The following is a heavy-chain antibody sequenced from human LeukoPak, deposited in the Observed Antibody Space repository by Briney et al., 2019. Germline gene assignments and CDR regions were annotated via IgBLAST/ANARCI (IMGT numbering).Heavy chain of an antibody. CDR2: ISYDGSNK. V-gene: IGHV3-30-3*01. Sequence: GRSLRLSCAASGFTFSRYAMHWVRQAPGKGLEWVAVISYDGSNKYYADSVKGRFTISRDNSKNTLHLQMNSLRAEDTAVYYCARDPSIAVAGTLFDYWGQGTLVTASS. CDR1: GFTFSRYA. D-gene: IGHD6-19*01. J-gene: IGHJ4*02. CDR3: ARDPSIAVAGTLFDY.